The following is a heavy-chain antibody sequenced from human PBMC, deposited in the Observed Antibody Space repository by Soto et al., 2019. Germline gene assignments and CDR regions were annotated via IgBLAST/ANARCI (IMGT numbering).Heavy chain of an antibody. J-gene: IGHJ6*02. CDR2: ISGSGGST. D-gene: IGHD6-6*01. CDR3: AKDLYSSSSGFMDV. Sequence: GGSLRLSCAASGFTLPRYAMSWVRQAPGKGLEWVSAISGSGGSTYYADSVKGRFTISRDNTKNTLYLQMNSLRAEDTAVYYCAKDLYSSSSGFMDVWGQGTTV. V-gene: IGHV3-23*01. CDR1: GFTLPRYA.